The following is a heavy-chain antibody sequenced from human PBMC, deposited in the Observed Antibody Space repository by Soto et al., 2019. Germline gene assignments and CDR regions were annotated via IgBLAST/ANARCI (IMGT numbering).Heavy chain of an antibody. D-gene: IGHD6-19*01. J-gene: IGHJ4*02. CDR3: ARAVWLAGVDY. V-gene: IGHV4-59*01. Sequence: QVQLQESGPGLVKPSETLSLTCTVSGGSISSYYWSWIRQPPGKGLEWIGYIYYSGSTNYNPSLKSRGTISVDTSKNQFSLKLSSVTAADTAVYYCARAVWLAGVDYWGQGTLVTVSS. CDR2: IYYSGST. CDR1: GGSISSYY.